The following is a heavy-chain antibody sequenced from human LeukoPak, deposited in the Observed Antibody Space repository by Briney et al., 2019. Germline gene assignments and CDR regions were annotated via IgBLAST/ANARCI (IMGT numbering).Heavy chain of an antibody. J-gene: IGHJ4*02. V-gene: IGHV4-34*01. D-gene: IGHD5-18*01. CDR3: ARWIQLWLTVDY. Sequence: PSETLSLTCAVYGGSFSGYYWSWIRQPPGKGLEWIGSIYYSGSTYYNPSLKSRVTISVDTSKNQFSLKLSSVTAADTAVYYCARWIQLWLTVDYWGQGTLVTVSA. CDR2: IYYSGST. CDR1: GGSFSGYY.